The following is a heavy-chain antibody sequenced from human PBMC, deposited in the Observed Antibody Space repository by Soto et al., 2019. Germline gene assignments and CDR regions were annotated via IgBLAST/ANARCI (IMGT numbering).Heavy chain of an antibody. Sequence: EVQLLESGGGLVQPGGSLRLSCAASGFTFSNFAMSWVRQAPGKGLEWVSTISKSGGSTYYADSVKGRFTISRDNSKNTLFLQINSLRAEDTAIYYCAKDPPTTGTTFDYWGQGTLVTVSS. V-gene: IGHV3-23*01. CDR3: AKDPPTTGTTFDY. J-gene: IGHJ4*02. CDR2: ISKSGGST. D-gene: IGHD1-1*01. CDR1: GFTFSNFA.